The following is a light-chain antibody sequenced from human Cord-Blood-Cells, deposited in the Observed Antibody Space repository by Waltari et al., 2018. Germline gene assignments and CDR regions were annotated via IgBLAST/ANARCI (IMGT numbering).Light chain of an antibody. CDR1: QSISRW. CDR3: QQYNSYLT. CDR2: KAS. J-gene: IGKJ4*01. Sequence: DIQMTQSPSTLSASVGDRVTITCRSSQSISRWLAWYKQKPGKAPKLLIYKASSLESGVPSRFSGSGSGTEFTLTISSLQPDDFATYYCQQYNSYLTFGGGTKVEIK. V-gene: IGKV1-5*03.